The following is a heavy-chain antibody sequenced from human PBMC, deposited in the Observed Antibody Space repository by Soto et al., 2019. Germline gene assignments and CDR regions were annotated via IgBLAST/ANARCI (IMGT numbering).Heavy chain of an antibody. CDR1: GFTFSSYG. D-gene: IGHD3-9*01. CDR2: ISYDGSNK. J-gene: IGHJ4*02. V-gene: IGHV3-30*18. CDR3: AKALPRRLYYDILTGAFDY. Sequence: PGGSLRLSCAASGFTFSSYGMHWVRQAPGKGLEWVAVISYDGSNKYYADSVKGRFTISRDNSKNTLYLQMNSLRAEDTAVYYCAKALPRRLYYDILTGAFDYWGQGTLVTVSS.